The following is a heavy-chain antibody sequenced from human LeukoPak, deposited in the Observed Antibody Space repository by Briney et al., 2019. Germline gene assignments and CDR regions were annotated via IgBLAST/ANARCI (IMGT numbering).Heavy chain of an antibody. J-gene: IGHJ4*02. Sequence: SETLSLTCTVSGGSISSGSYYWSWIRQPAGKGLEWIGRINTSGSTNYNPSLKSRVTISVGTSKNQFSLKLSSVTAADTAVYYCARAGYFDWGPFDYWGQGTLVTVSS. CDR1: GGSISSGSYY. D-gene: IGHD3-9*01. V-gene: IGHV4-61*02. CDR2: INTSGST. CDR3: ARAGYFDWGPFDY.